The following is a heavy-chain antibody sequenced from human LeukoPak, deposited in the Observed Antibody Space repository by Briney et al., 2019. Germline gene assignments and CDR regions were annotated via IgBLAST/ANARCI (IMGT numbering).Heavy chain of an antibody. Sequence: GGSLRLSCAASGFTVSSNYMSWVRQAPGKGLEWVSSISSSSSNIYYADSVKGRFTISRDNAKNSLYLQINSLRAEDTAVYYCARARGPNFWGQGTLVTVSS. J-gene: IGHJ4*02. CDR2: ISSSSSNI. V-gene: IGHV3-21*01. CDR3: ARARGPNF. CDR1: GFTVSSNY.